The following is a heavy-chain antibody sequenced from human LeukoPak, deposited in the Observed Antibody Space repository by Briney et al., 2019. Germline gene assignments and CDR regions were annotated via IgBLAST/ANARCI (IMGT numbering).Heavy chain of an antibody. CDR1: GFTFSSYS. Sequence: GGSLRLSCAASGFTFSSYSMTWVRQAPGKGLEWVSVISGSGGATYYADSVKSRFTISRDNSKNTLCLQMNSLRAEDTAVYYCARAAMVRGVDYLDSWGQGTLVTVSS. V-gene: IGHV3-23*01. D-gene: IGHD3-10*01. CDR3: ARAAMVRGVDYLDS. J-gene: IGHJ4*02. CDR2: ISGSGGAT.